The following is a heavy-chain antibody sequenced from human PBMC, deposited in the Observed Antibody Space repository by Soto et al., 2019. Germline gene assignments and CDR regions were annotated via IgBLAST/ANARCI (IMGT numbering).Heavy chain of an antibody. CDR2: IYYSGST. CDR3: ARQKLGEKYYYYYMDV. CDR1: GGSISSYY. J-gene: IGHJ6*03. Sequence: SETLSLTCTVSGGSISSYYWSWIRQPPGKGLEWIGYIYYSGSTNYNPSLKSRVTISVDTSKNQFSLKLSSVTAADTAVYFCARQKLGEKYYYYYMDVWGKGTTVTVSS. V-gene: IGHV4-59*08. D-gene: IGHD7-27*01.